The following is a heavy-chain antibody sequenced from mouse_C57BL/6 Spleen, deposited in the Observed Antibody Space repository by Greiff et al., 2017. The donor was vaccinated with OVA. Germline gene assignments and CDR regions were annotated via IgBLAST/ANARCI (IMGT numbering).Heavy chain of an antibody. CDR2: ISDGGSYT. J-gene: IGHJ4*01. CDR3: ARDRGKGAMDY. CDR1: GFTFSSYA. V-gene: IGHV5-4*01. D-gene: IGHD1-3*01. Sequence: EVQLVESGGGLVKPGGSLKLSCAASGFTFSSYAMSWVRQTPEKRLEWVATISDGGSYTYYPDNVKGRFTISRDNAKNNLYLQMSHLKSEDTAMYYCARDRGKGAMDYWGQGTSVTVSS.